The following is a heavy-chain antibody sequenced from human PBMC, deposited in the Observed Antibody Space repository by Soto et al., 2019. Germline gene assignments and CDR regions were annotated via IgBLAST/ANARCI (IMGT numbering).Heavy chain of an antibody. CDR1: GYTFSNYG. J-gene: IGHJ6*02. Sequence: ASVKVSCKASGYTFSNYGLSWVRQAPGQRLEWMGWINAGNGDTKYSQKFQGRVAITRDTSASTAYMELSSLRSEDTAVYYCARERGLRGYYYYYYGMDVWGQGTTVTVSS. D-gene: IGHD4-17*01. V-gene: IGHV1-3*01. CDR2: INAGNGDT. CDR3: ARERGLRGYYYYYYGMDV.